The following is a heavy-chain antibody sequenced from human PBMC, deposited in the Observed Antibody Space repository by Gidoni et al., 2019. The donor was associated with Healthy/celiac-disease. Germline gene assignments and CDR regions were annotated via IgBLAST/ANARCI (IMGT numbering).Heavy chain of an antibody. V-gene: IGHV4-59*01. D-gene: IGHD3-3*01. CDR2: IYYSGST. J-gene: IGHJ6*02. CDR3: ARDPGYYDFWSGYSGYYYYGMDV. Sequence: QVQLQESGPGLVKPSATLSLTCTVSGGSISSYYWRWIRQPPGKGLEWIGYIYYSGSTNYNPSLKSRVTISVDTSKNQFSLKLSSVTAADTAVYYCARDPGYYDFWSGYSGYYYYGMDVWGQGTTVTVSS. CDR1: GGSISSYY.